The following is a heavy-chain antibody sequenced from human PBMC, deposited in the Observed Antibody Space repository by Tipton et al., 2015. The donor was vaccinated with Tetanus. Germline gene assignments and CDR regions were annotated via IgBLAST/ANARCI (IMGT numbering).Heavy chain of an antibody. CDR3: ARDQARGARGWNYFDY. CDR1: GGSISSGGYY. V-gene: IGHV4-31*03. Sequence: TLSLTCTVSGGSISSGGYYWSWIRQHPGKGLEWIGDIYSSGSTYYNPSLKSRVTISVDTSKNQFSLKLNSVTAADTAVYFCARDQARGARGWNYFDYWGQGTQVTVSS. CDR2: IYSSGST. J-gene: IGHJ4*02. D-gene: IGHD1-26*01.